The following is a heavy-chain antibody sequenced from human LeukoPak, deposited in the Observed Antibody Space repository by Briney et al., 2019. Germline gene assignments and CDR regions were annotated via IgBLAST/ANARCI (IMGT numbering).Heavy chain of an antibody. CDR1: GGSISSYY. J-gene: IGHJ3*02. Sequence: SETLSLTCTVSGGSISSYYWSWIRQPPGKGLEWIGYIYYSGSTNYNPSLKSRVTISVDTSKNQFSLKLSSVTAADTAVYYCARGVAAAGLGAFDIWGQGTMVTVSS. CDR2: IYYSGST. CDR3: ARGVAAAGLGAFDI. D-gene: IGHD6-13*01. V-gene: IGHV4-59*01.